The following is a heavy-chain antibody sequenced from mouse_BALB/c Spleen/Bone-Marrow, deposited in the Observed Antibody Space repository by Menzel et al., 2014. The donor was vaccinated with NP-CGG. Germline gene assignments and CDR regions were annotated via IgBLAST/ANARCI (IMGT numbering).Heavy chain of an antibody. J-gene: IGHJ3*01. V-gene: IGHV2-2*02. CDR3: ARNSGGFAY. CDR2: IWSGGST. CDR1: GFSLTSYG. Sequence: VELMESGPGLVQPSQSLSITCTVSGFSLTSYGVHWVRKSPGKGLEWLGVIWSGGSTDYNAAFISRLSISKDNSKSQVFFKMNSQQANDTAIYYCARNSGGFAYWGQGTLVTVSA.